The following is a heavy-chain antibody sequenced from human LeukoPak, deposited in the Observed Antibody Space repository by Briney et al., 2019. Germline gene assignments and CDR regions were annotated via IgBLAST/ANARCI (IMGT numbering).Heavy chain of an antibody. J-gene: IGHJ4*02. V-gene: IGHV4-31*11. Sequence: SETLSLTCAVSGGSISSSNWWSWVRQHPGKGLEWIGYIYYSGSTYYNPSLKSRVTISVDTSKNQFSLKLSSVTAADTAVYYCARANRVIVPFDYWGQGTLVTVSS. CDR2: IYYSGST. CDR1: GGSISSSNW. CDR3: ARANRVIVPFDY. D-gene: IGHD3-16*02.